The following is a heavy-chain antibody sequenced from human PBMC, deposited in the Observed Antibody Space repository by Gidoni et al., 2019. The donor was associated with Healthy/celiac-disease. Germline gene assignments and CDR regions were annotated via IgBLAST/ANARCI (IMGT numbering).Heavy chain of an antibody. J-gene: IGHJ4*02. CDR3: ARDSSRAARPASFFDY. D-gene: IGHD6-6*01. Sequence: QLQLQASGPGLVKPSETLSLTCPVSGGSISSSSYYWGWIRQPPGKGLEWIGSIYYSGRTYYNPSLKSRVTISVDTSKNQFSLKLSCVTAADTAVYYCARDSSRAARPASFFDYWGQGTLVTVSS. CDR1: GGSISSSSYY. CDR2: IYYSGRT. V-gene: IGHV4-39*07.